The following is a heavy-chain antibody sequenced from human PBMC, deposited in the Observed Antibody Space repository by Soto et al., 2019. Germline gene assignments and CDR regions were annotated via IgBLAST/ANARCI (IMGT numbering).Heavy chain of an antibody. J-gene: IGHJ4*02. CDR2: ISPMFGAA. D-gene: IGHD3-10*01. CDR3: AREVQVHTPAFVY. Sequence: QVQLVQSGAEMKKPGSSVKVSCQSSGGTFNTYAMNWVRQAPGQGPEWMGDISPMFGAANYAPKFQGRVTITADESAGTSYMQLGSLASEDTALYFCAREVQVHTPAFVYGGQGTLVTVSS. CDR1: GGTFNTYA. V-gene: IGHV1-69*19.